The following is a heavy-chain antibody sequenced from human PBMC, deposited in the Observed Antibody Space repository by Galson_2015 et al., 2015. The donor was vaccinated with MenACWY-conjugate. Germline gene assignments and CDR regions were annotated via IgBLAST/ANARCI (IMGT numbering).Heavy chain of an antibody. J-gene: IGHJ4*02. V-gene: IGHV3-23*01. CDR3: AKDQGWLQFWDY. CDR1: GFTFSSYA. Sequence: SLRLSCAASGFTFSSYAMSWVRQAPGKGLEWVSAISGSGGSTYYADSVKGRFTISRDNSKNTLYLQMNSLRAEDTAVYYCAKDQGWLQFWDYWGQGTLVTVSS. D-gene: IGHD5-24*01. CDR2: ISGSGGST.